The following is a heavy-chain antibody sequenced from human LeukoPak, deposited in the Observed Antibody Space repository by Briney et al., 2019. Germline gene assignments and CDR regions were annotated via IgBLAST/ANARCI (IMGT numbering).Heavy chain of an antibody. D-gene: IGHD6-19*01. Sequence: SETLSLTCTVSGDSINNYYWSWIRQPPGKGLEWIGYIYYSGSTNYNPSLKSRVTISVDTSKNQFSLKLSSVTAADTAVYYCARDRSSGWYDHYYYGMDVWGQGTTVTVSS. CDR1: GDSINNYY. J-gene: IGHJ6*02. V-gene: IGHV4-59*01. CDR3: ARDRSSGWYDHYYYGMDV. CDR2: IYYSGST.